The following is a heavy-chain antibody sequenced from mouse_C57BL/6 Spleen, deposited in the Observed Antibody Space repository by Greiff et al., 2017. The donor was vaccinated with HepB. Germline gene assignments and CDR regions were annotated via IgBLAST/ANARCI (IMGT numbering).Heavy chain of an antibody. V-gene: IGHV5-16*01. CDR3: ARAGGNWYFDV. CDR2: INYDGSST. J-gene: IGHJ1*03. Sequence: EVMLVESEGGLVQPGSSMKLSCTASGFTFSDYYMAWVRQVPEKGLEWVANINYDGSSTYYLDSLKSRFIISRDNAKNILYLQMSSLKSEDTATYYCARAGGNWYFDVWGTGTTVTVSS. CDR1: GFTFSDYY.